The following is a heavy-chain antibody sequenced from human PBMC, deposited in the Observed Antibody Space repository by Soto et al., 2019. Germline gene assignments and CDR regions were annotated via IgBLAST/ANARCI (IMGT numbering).Heavy chain of an antibody. CDR3: ARDLRYSYGSFDY. V-gene: IGHV3-7*03. J-gene: IGHJ4*02. Sequence: GGSLRLSCAASGFTFSSYWMSWVRQAPGKGLEWVANIKQDGSEKYYVDSVKGRFTISRDNAKNSLYLQMNSLRAEDTAVYYCARDLRYSYGSFDYWGQGTLVTVSS. D-gene: IGHD5-18*01. CDR1: GFTFSSYW. CDR2: IKQDGSEK.